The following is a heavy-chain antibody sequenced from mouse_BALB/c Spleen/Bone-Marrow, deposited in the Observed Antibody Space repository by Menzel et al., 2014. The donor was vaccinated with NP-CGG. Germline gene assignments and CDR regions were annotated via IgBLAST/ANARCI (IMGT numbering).Heavy chain of an antibody. CDR2: IDPANGNT. CDR3: ARDYGRTAWFAY. CDR1: GFNIKDPY. Sequence: VQLQQSGAELVKPGASVKLSCTASGFNIKDPYMHWVKQRPEQGLEWIGRIDPANGNTKYDPKFQGKATITADTSSNTAYLQLSSLTSEDTAVYYCARDYGRTAWFAYWGQGTLVTVSA. D-gene: IGHD1-1*01. V-gene: IGHV14-3*02. J-gene: IGHJ3*01.